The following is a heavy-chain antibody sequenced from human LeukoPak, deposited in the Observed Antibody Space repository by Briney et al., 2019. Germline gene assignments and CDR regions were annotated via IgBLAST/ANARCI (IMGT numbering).Heavy chain of an antibody. Sequence: GGSLRLSCAASGFTVSSNYMSWVRQAPGKGLEWVSVIYSGGSTYYADSVKGRFTISRDNSKNTLYLQMNSLRAEDTAVYYCAATTRGYSYGYGSYYYYGMDVWGQGTTVTVSS. D-gene: IGHD5-18*01. V-gene: IGHV3-66*01. J-gene: IGHJ6*02. CDR2: IYSGGST. CDR3: AATTRGYSYGYGSYYYYGMDV. CDR1: GFTVSSNY.